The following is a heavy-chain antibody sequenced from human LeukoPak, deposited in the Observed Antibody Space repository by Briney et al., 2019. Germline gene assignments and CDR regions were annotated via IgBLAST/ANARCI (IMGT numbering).Heavy chain of an antibody. D-gene: IGHD3-16*01. CDR3: ARGRDSAGLRRNWFDP. Sequence: SETLSLTCTVSGGSTSSYYWSWIRQPPGKGLEWIGYIYYSGSTNYNPSLKSRVTISVDTSKNQFSLKLSSVTAADTAVYYCARGRDSAGLRRNWFDPWGQGTLVTVSS. CDR2: IYYSGST. V-gene: IGHV4-59*01. CDR1: GGSTSSYY. J-gene: IGHJ5*02.